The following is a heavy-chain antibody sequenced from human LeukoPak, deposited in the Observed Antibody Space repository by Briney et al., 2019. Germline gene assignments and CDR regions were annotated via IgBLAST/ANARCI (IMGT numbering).Heavy chain of an antibody. J-gene: IGHJ3*02. V-gene: IGHV3-9*01. CDR2: ISWNSGSI. D-gene: IGHD1-26*01. CDR3: AKDRHEWESGTFDI. Sequence: PGGCLRLSRAASGFTLSSYGMHWVRPAPGKGLEWVSGISWNSGSIGYADSVKGRFTISRDNAKNSLYLQMNSLRAEDTALYYCAKDRHEWESGTFDIWGQGTMVTVSS. CDR1: GFTLSSYG.